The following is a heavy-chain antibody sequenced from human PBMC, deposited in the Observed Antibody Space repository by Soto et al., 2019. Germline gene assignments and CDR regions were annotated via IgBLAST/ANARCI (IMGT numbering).Heavy chain of an antibody. CDR3: AREDTAMVFDY. CDR1: GGSISSGGYY. V-gene: IGHV4-31*03. CDR2: IYYSGST. D-gene: IGHD5-18*01. Sequence: SATLSLTGTVSGGSISSGGYYWSWIRQHPGKGLEWIGYIYYSGSTYYNPSLKSRVTISVDTSKNQFSLKLSSVTAADTAVYYCAREDTAMVFDYWGQGTLVTV. J-gene: IGHJ4*02.